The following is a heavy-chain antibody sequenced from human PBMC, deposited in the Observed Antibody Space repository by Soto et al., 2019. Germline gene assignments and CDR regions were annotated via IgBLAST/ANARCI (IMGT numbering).Heavy chain of an antibody. CDR3: ARRGVYYGSGLIDP. Sequence: QLQLQESGPGLVKPSETLSLTCTVSGGSISSSSYYWGWIRQPPGKGLEWIGSIYYSGSTYYNPSLKSRVTIPVDTSKNQFSLKLSSVTAADTAVYYCARRGVYYGSGLIDPWGQGTLVTVSS. D-gene: IGHD3-10*01. CDR2: IYYSGST. J-gene: IGHJ5*02. V-gene: IGHV4-39*01. CDR1: GGSISSSSYY.